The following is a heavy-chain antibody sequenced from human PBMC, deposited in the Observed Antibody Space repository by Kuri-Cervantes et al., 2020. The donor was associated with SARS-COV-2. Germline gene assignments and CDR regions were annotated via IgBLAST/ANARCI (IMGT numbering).Heavy chain of an antibody. CDR3: ARDRGLWFGELLLGNWFDP. D-gene: IGHD3-10*01. CDR2: IYYSGST. V-gene: IGHV4-59*12. J-gene: IGHJ5*02. Sequence: ESLKISCTVSGGSISSYYWSWIRQPPGKGLEWIGYIYYSGSTNYNPSLKSRVTISVDTSKNQFSLKLSSVTAADTAVYYCARDRGLWFGELLLGNWFDPWGQGTLVTVSS. CDR1: GGSISSYY.